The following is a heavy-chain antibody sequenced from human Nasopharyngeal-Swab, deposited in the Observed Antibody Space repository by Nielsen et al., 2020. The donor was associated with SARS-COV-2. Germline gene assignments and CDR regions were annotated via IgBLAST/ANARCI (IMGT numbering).Heavy chain of an antibody. J-gene: IGHJ4*02. CDR2: ISYDGSIK. CDR1: GFTLSTYA. CDR3: ARGGSSRESSFDY. D-gene: IGHD3-10*01. Sequence: GESLKISCEASGFTLSTYAMHWVRQAPGKGLEWVAVISYDGSIKKSADSVEGRFTISRDNSKNTLYLQMNSLRVDDTAVYYCARGGSSRESSFDYWGQGTLVTVSA. V-gene: IGHV3-30-3*01.